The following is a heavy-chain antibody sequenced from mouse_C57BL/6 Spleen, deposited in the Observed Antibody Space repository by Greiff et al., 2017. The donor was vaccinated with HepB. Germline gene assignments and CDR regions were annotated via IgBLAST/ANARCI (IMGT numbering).Heavy chain of an antibody. D-gene: IGHD2-4*01. V-gene: IGHV1-50*01. CDR2: IDPSDSYT. CDR3: ARGYDYDVAWFAY. Sequence: QVQLQQSGAELVKPGASVKLSCKASGYTFTSYWMQWVKQRPGQGLEWIGEIDPSDSYTNYNQKFKGKATLTVDTSSSTAYMQLSSLTSEDSAVYYCARGYDYDVAWFAYWGQGTLVTVSA. CDR1: GYTFTSYW. J-gene: IGHJ3*01.